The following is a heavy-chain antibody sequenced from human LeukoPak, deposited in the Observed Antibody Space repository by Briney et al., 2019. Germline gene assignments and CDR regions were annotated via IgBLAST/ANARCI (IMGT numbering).Heavy chain of an antibody. Sequence: SETLSLTCTVSNGYISNYFWSWIRQPAGKGLEWIGRIYTTGSTNYNPSLRSRVTMSVDASEKQFSLRLTSVTAADTAVYYCARAPSETRYSRASEYYFEYWGQGILVTASS. V-gene: IGHV4-4*07. CDR3: ARAPSETRYSRASEYYFEY. CDR2: IYTTGST. D-gene: IGHD3-9*01. CDR1: NGYISNYF. J-gene: IGHJ4*02.